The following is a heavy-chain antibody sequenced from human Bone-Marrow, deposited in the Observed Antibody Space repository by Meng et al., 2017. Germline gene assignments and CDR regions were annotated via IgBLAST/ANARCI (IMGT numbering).Heavy chain of an antibody. CDR3: ARGPRRAIAAAGTGYLDL. Sequence: QVQLQQWGVGLLKPSETLSLTCAVCGGSLSGHHWSWNRQPPGKGLEWIGKINHSGSTNYNPSLKSRVTISVDTSKNQFSLKLSSVTAADTAVYYCARGPRRAIAAAGTGYLDLWGRGTLVTVSS. V-gene: IGHV4-34*01. CDR1: GGSLSGHH. D-gene: IGHD6-13*01. J-gene: IGHJ2*01. CDR2: INHSGST.